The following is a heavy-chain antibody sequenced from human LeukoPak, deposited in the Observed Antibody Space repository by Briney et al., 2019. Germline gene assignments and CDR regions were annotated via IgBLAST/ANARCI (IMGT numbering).Heavy chain of an antibody. CDR2: IYYSGST. D-gene: IGHD2-21*01. CDR3: ARDIRDTNCGGYGFDAFDI. Sequence: SETLSLTCTVSGGSISSSSYYWGWIRQPPGKGLEWIGSIYYSGSTYYNPSLKSRVTISVDTSKNQFSLKLSSVTAADTAVYYCARDIRDTNCGGYGFDAFDIWGQGTMVTVSS. V-gene: IGHV4-39*07. J-gene: IGHJ3*02. CDR1: GGSISSSSYY.